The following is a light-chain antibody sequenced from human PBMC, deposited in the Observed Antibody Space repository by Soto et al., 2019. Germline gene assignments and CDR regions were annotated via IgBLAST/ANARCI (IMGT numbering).Light chain of an antibody. J-gene: IGKJ4*01. Sequence: EVVLTQSPDTLSLSPGERATLSCRASQSVSSFLAWYQQKPGQAPRLLIYDASNRATGIPARYSGSGSGTDFTLTISSLEPEDFAVYYCQQYSSSPLTFGGGTKVDIK. CDR1: QSVSSF. CDR2: DAS. CDR3: QQYSSSPLT. V-gene: IGKV3-11*01.